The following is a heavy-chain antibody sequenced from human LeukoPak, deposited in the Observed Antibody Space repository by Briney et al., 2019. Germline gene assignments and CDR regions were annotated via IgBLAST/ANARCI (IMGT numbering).Heavy chain of an antibody. J-gene: IGHJ4*02. Sequence: GGSLRLSCAASGFTFNYAVSWVRQAPGKGLEWVSGISGSGDSTYYADSVKGRFTVSRDSSKNTLYLQMNSLRAEDTAVYYCAKVEGGVFDYWGQGTLVTVSS. CDR1: GFTFNYA. D-gene: IGHD3-16*01. CDR3: AKVEGGVFDY. CDR2: ISGSGDST. V-gene: IGHV3-23*01.